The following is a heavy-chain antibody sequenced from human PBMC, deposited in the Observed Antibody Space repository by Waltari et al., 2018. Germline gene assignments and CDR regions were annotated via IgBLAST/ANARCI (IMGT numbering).Heavy chain of an antibody. CDR2: ISYDGSNK. J-gene: IGHJ4*02. CDR3: AKYSSSWYGDY. V-gene: IGHV3-30*18. CDR1: GFTFSSYG. Sequence: QVQLVESGGGVVQPGRSLRLSCAASGFTFSSYGMHRVRQAPGKGLEWVAVISYDGSNKYYADSVKGRFTISRDNSKNTLYLQMNSLRAEDTAVYYCAKYSSSWYGDYWGQGTLVTVSS. D-gene: IGHD6-13*01.